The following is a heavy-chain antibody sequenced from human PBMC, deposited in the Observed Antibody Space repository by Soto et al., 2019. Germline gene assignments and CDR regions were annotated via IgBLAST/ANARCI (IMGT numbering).Heavy chain of an antibody. D-gene: IGHD3-10*01. CDR2: IGTSDSSI. Sequence: EVQLVESGGGLVKPGGSLRLSCAASGFTFSSHNIYWFRQPPGKGLEWVSSIGTSDSSIYYADSVRGRFTISKDNAKKTVDLQIDSLRAEDTAIYHCARELSTMLRAYNWGQGTLVTVSS. CDR3: ARELSTMLRAYN. V-gene: IGHV3-21*02. CDR1: GFTFSSHN. J-gene: IGHJ4*02.